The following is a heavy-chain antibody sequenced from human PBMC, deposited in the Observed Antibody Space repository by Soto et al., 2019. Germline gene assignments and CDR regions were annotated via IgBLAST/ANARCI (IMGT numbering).Heavy chain of an antibody. J-gene: IGHJ6*02. D-gene: IGHD3-10*01. Sequence: GGSLRLSCAASGFTFSSYAMSWVRQAPGKGLEWVSAISGSGGSTYYADSVKGRFTISRDNSKNTLYLQMNSLSAEDTAVDYCANDRLPNYYGSGSYYYAYYYYGMDVWGQGTTVTVSS. CDR1: GFTFSSYA. V-gene: IGHV3-23*01. CDR2: ISGSGGST. CDR3: ANDRLPNYYGSGSYYYAYYYYGMDV.